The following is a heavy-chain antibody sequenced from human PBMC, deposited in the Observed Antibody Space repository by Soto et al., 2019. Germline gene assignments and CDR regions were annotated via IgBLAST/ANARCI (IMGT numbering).Heavy chain of an antibody. Sequence: SVKVSCKASGGTFSSYAISWVRQAPGQGLEWMGGIIPIFGTANYAQKFQGRVTITADKSTSTAYMELSSLRSEDTAVYYCARTMRSYDFWSGYPPPYYYYGMDVWGQGTTVTVS. CDR1: GGTFSSYA. J-gene: IGHJ6*02. CDR3: ARTMRSYDFWSGYPPPYYYYGMDV. D-gene: IGHD3-3*01. CDR2: IIPIFGTA. V-gene: IGHV1-69*06.